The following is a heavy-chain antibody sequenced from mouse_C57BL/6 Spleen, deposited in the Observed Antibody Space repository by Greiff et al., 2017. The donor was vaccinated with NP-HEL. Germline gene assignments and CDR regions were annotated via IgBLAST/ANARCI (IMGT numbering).Heavy chain of an antibody. CDR2: ISDGGSYT. CDR1: GFTFSSYA. Sequence: EVQGVESGGGLVKPGGSLKLSCAASGFTFSSYAMSWVRQTPEKRLEWVATISDGGSYTYYPDNVKGRFTISRDNAKNNLYLQMSHLKSEDTAMYYCARDDGGLAYWGQGTLVTVSA. CDR3: ARDDGGLAY. D-gene: IGHD2-3*01. V-gene: IGHV5-4*01. J-gene: IGHJ3*01.